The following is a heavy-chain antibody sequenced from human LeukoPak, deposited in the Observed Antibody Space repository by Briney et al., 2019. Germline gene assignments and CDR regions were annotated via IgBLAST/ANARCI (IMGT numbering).Heavy chain of an antibody. CDR3: AKAGDAGPPDY. Sequence: GGSLRLSCAASGFTFEKYAMHWVRQPPGKGLEWVSVISWNSGTVAYADSVKGRITISRDNAKNSLHLQINSLRIEDTALYYCAKAGDAGPPDYWGQGTLVTVSS. D-gene: IGHD7-27*01. V-gene: IGHV3-9*01. J-gene: IGHJ4*02. CDR2: ISWNSGTV. CDR1: GFTFEKYA.